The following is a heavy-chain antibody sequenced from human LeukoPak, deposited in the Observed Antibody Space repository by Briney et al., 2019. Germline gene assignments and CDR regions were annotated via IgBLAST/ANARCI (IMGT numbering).Heavy chain of an antibody. CDR2: ISAYNGNT. Sequence: ASVKVSCKASGYTFTSYGISWVRQAPGQGLEWMGWISAYNGNTNYAQKLQGRVTMTTDTSTSTAYMELRSLRSDDTAVYYCARVSTHLHYDSSGCFDYWGQGTLVTVSS. D-gene: IGHD3-22*01. CDR1: GYTFTSYG. J-gene: IGHJ4*02. V-gene: IGHV1-18*01. CDR3: ARVSTHLHYDSSGCFDY.